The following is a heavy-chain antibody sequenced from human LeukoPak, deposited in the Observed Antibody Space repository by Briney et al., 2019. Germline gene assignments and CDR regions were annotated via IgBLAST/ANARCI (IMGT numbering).Heavy chain of an antibody. CDR2: ISHSGST. D-gene: IGHD3/OR15-3a*01. J-gene: IGHJ6*04. Sequence: SETLSLTCAVYGGSFSGYYWNWIRQPPGKGLEWIGEISHSGSTNYNPSLKSRVTISIDTSKNHFSLKLSSVTAADTAVYYCARDWSYYGMDVWGKGTTVTVSS. V-gene: IGHV4-34*01. CDR1: GGSFSGYY. CDR3: ARDWSYYGMDV.